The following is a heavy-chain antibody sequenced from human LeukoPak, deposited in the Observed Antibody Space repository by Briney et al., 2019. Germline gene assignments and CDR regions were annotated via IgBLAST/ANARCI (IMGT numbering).Heavy chain of an antibody. CDR1: GFTFSSYG. V-gene: IGHV3-30*18. J-gene: IGHJ4*02. CDR2: ISYDGSNK. CDR3: AKVALPRITMIVVVDY. Sequence: GRSLRLSCAASGFTFSSYGMHWVRQAPGKGLEWVAVISYDGSNKYYADSVKGRFTISRDNSKNTLYLQMNSLRAEDTAVYYCAKVALPRITMIVVVDYWGQGTLVTVSS. D-gene: IGHD3-22*01.